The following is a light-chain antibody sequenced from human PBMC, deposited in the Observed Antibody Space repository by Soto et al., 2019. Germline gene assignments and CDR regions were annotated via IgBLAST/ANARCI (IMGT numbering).Light chain of an antibody. CDR1: SSDVGGYNY. V-gene: IGLV2-11*01. CDR2: DVN. Sequence: QSVLTQPRSVSRSPGQSVTISCTGTSSDVGGYNYVSWYQHHPGKAPKLMIYDVNKRPSGVPDRFSGSKSGNTASLTISGLQAEDEADYYCCSYAGPNVFGTGTKVTVL. J-gene: IGLJ1*01. CDR3: CSYAGPNV.